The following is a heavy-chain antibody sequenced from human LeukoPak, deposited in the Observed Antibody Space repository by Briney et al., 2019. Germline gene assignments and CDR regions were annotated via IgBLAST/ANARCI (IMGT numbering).Heavy chain of an antibody. CDR1: GYTFTGHY. D-gene: IGHD6-19*01. V-gene: IGHV1-2*02. CDR3: ARGPYSSGWYGLDY. CDR2: INPNSGGT. Sequence: ASVKVSCKASGYTFTGHYMHWVRQAPGQGLEWMGWINPNSGGTNYAQNFQGRVTMTRDTSTSTVYMELRSLRSEDTAVYYCARGPYSSGWYGLDYSGQGTLVTVSS. J-gene: IGHJ4*02.